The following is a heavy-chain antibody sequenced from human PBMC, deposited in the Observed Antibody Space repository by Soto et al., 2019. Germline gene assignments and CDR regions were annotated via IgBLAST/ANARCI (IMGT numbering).Heavy chain of an antibody. D-gene: IGHD1-1*01. CDR2: IYWDDDK. V-gene: IGHV2-5*02. CDR3: AHRAGLQGNWNGGSFDF. CDR1: GFSLSTSGVG. Sequence: QITLKESGPTRVKPTRTLTLTCTFSGFSLSTSGVGVGWIRQPPGKALEHLALIYWDDDKRYSPSLKNRLTITKDTSRNQVVLTMTNMDPVDTATYYCAHRAGLQGNWNGGSFDFWGQGALVTVSS. J-gene: IGHJ4*02.